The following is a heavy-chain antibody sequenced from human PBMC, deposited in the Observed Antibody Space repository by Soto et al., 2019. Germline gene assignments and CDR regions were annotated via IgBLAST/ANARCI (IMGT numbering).Heavy chain of an antibody. J-gene: IGHJ4*02. CDR1: GGTFSSYA. Sequence: ASVKVSCKASGGTFSSYAISWGRQAPGQRLECMGWINISNGNTEYSQNFQGRVTMTRDTSASTAYMELSSLRSADTAVYYCARDTDLTLVTTLEYWGQGTPVTVSS. CDR2: INISNGNT. CDR3: ARDTDLTLVTTLEY. V-gene: IGHV1-3*04. D-gene: IGHD4-17*01.